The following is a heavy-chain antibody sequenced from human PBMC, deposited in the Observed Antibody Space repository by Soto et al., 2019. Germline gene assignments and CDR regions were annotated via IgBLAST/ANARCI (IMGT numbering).Heavy chain of an antibody. CDR1: GGSISSSRCH. CDR3: ARHPYDILTGYFSSVFDY. CDR2: TKYSGTT. Sequence: SETLSLTCTVSGGSISSSRCHWGWIRQPPGKGLEWIASTKYSGTTFYNPSLKSRVTLSVDTSKNQFALKLSSVTAADTAVYYCARHPYDILTGYFSSVFDYWGQGTLVTVS. D-gene: IGHD3-9*01. J-gene: IGHJ4*02. V-gene: IGHV4-39*01.